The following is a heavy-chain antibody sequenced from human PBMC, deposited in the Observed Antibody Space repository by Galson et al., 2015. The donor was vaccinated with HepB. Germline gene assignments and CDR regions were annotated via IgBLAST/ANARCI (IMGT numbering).Heavy chain of an antibody. CDR3: ARTHTAGFDY. CDR2: IFYSGST. CDR1: GSSVSSANYY. D-gene: IGHD5-18*01. Sequence: SETLSLTCTVSGSSVSSANYYWSWIRQPPGKGLEWIGNIFYSGSTNYNPSLKSRVTISVDTSKSQFSLKLTSVTAADTAVYYCARTHTAGFDYWGQGALVTVSS. J-gene: IGHJ4*02. V-gene: IGHV4-61*01.